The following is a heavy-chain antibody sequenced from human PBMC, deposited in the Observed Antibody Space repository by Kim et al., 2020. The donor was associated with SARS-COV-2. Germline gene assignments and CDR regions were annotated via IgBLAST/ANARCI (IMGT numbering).Heavy chain of an antibody. CDR3: ARGEFHKTVYYYDSSGYFDY. CDR2: IWYDGSNK. D-gene: IGHD3-22*01. Sequence: GGSLRLSCAASGFTFSSYGMHWVRQAPGKGLEWVAVIWYDGSNKYYADSVKGRFTISRDNSKNTLYLQMNSLRAEDTAVYYCARGEFHKTVYYYDSSGYFDYWGQGTLVTVSS. V-gene: IGHV3-33*01. CDR1: GFTFSSYG. J-gene: IGHJ4*02.